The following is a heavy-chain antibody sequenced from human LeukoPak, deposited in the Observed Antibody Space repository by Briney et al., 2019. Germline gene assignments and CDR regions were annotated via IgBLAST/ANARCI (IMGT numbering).Heavy chain of an antibody. D-gene: IGHD3-3*01. CDR3: ARSGYYGNYFDY. CDR1: GGSFSGYY. J-gene: IGHJ4*02. Sequence: PSETLSLTCAVYGGSFSGYYWSWIRQPPGKGLEWIGEINHSGSTNYNPSLKSRVTISVDTSKNQFSLKLSSVTAADTAVYHCARSGYYGNYFDYWGQGTLVTVSS. V-gene: IGHV4-34*01. CDR2: INHSGST.